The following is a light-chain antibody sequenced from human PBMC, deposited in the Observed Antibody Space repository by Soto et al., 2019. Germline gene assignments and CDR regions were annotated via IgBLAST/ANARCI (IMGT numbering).Light chain of an antibody. CDR1: QSVSSNY. Sequence: ESVLTQSRGTLSLSPGVRSTLSCRASQSVSSNYLAWYQQKPGQAPRLXIYGASSRATGIPDRFSGSGYGTDFNLTISSLQAEDVGAYYCLQYYSHPFTFGGGTKVDIK. V-gene: IGKV3-20*01. J-gene: IGKJ4*01. CDR3: LQYYSHPFT. CDR2: GAS.